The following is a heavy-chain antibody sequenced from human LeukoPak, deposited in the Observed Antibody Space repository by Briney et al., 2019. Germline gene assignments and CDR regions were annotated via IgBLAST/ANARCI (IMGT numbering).Heavy chain of an antibody. Sequence: ASVKVSCRASGYSFTGYYMHWVRQAPGQGLEWMGWINPNSGGTNYAQKFLGRVTMTRDTSISTAYMELSRLRSDDTAVYYCARSLVRGVIMAWGQGTLVTVSS. J-gene: IGHJ5*02. V-gene: IGHV1-2*02. D-gene: IGHD3-10*01. CDR1: GYSFTGYY. CDR2: INPNSGGT. CDR3: ARSLVRGVIMA.